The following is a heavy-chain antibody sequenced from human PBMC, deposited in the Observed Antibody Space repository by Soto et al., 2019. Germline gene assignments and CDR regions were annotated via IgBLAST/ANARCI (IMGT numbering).Heavy chain of an antibody. CDR3: AREVAAAGTAYYYYGMDV. CDR2: IDWDDDK. D-gene: IGHD6-13*01. J-gene: IGHJ6*02. Sequence: SGPTLVNPTQTLTLTCTFSGFSLSTSGMCVSWIRQPPGKALEWLALIDWDDDKYYSTSLKTRLTISKDTSKNQVVLTMTNMDPVDTATYYCAREVAAAGTAYYYYGMDVWGQGTTVTVSS. V-gene: IGHV2-70*01. CDR1: GFSLSTSGMC.